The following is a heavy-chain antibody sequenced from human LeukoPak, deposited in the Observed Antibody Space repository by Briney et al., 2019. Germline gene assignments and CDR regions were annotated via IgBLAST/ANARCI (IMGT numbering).Heavy chain of an antibody. D-gene: IGHD5-18*01. Sequence: ASETVACQRSGGTLSSYAISWVRQAPGQGLKWMGGIIPIFGTANYAQKFQGRVTITADESTSTAYMELSSLRSEDTAVYYCARDRDIVVHRGYSYGTFDYWGQGTLVTVAS. CDR3: ARDRDIVVHRGYSYGTFDY. J-gene: IGHJ4*02. CDR1: GGTLSSYA. V-gene: IGHV1-69*01. CDR2: IIPIFGTA.